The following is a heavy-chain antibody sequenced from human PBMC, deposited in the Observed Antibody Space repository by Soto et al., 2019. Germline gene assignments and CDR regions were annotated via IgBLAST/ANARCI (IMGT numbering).Heavy chain of an antibody. D-gene: IGHD6-13*01. CDR3: ARDSSSSWFTFDL. CDR2: IYYSGST. Sequence: SETLSLTCTVSGGSISSGGNYWSWIRQHPGKGLEWIGSIYYSGSTYYNPSLKSRVAISVDTSKNQFSLKLNSVNAADSAVYYCARDSSSSWFTFDLWGQGTLVTVSS. J-gene: IGHJ4*02. V-gene: IGHV4-31*03. CDR1: GGSISSGGNY.